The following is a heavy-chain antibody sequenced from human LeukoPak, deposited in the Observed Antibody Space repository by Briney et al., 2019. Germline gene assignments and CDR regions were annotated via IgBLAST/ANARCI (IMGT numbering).Heavy chain of an antibody. J-gene: IGHJ4*02. D-gene: IGHD1-26*01. CDR2: IYSGGST. Sequence: PGGSLRLSCAASGFTVSSNYMSWVRQAPGKGLEWVSVIYSGGSTYYADSVKGRFTISRDNSKNTLYLQMNSLRAEDTAVYYCAREPSTLPIVPFFDYWGQGTLVTVSS. V-gene: IGHV3-66*01. CDR1: GFTVSSNY. CDR3: AREPSTLPIVPFFDY.